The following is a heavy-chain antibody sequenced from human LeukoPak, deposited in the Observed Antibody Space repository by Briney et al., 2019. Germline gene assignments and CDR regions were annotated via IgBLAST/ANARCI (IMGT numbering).Heavy chain of an antibody. Sequence: GGSLRLSCAASGFTVSTKYMSWVRQAPGKGLEWVSVIYGGGSTSYADSVKGRFTISRDNSKNTLYLQMNSLRAEDTAVYYCVMKGGCSGGSCYPYDFDYWGQGTLVTVSS. D-gene: IGHD2-15*01. CDR1: GFTVSTKY. J-gene: IGHJ4*02. V-gene: IGHV3-66*01. CDR2: IYGGGST. CDR3: VMKGGCSGGSCYPYDFDY.